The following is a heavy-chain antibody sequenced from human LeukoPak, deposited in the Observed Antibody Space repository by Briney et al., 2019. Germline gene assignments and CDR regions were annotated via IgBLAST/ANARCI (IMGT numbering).Heavy chain of an antibody. Sequence: ASVKVSCKASGYTFTSYAMHWVRQAPGQRLEWMGWINAGNGNTKYSQKFQGRVTITRATSASTAYMELGSLRSEDTAVYYCAREESSSWYGEYFQHWGQGTLVTVSS. CDR1: GYTFTSYA. D-gene: IGHD6-13*01. J-gene: IGHJ1*01. CDR3: AREESSSWYGEYFQH. CDR2: INAGNGNT. V-gene: IGHV1-3*01.